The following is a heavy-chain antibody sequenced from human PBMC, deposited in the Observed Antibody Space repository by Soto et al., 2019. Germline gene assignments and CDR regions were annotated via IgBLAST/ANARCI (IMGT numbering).Heavy chain of an antibody. Sequence: PGGSLRLSCAASGFTFSSYAMSWVRQAPGKGLEWVSAISGSGGSTYYADSVKGRFTISRDNSKNTLYLQMNSLRAEDTAVYYCAKDREYCSGGSCYFIRTFQNFDYWGQGTLVTVSS. V-gene: IGHV3-23*01. CDR1: GFTFSSYA. D-gene: IGHD2-15*01. J-gene: IGHJ4*02. CDR3: AKDREYCSGGSCYFIRTFQNFDY. CDR2: ISGSGGST.